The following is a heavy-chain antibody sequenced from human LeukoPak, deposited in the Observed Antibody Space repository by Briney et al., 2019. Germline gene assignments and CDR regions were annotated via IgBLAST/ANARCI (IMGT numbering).Heavy chain of an antibody. J-gene: IGHJ4*02. Sequence: SETLSLTCAVYGGSFSGYYWSWIRQPPGHGLEWIGEINHSGSTNYNPSLKSRVTISVDTSKNQFSLKLSSVTAADTAVYYCARQGAAASTDSYYFDYWGQGTLVTVSS. CDR1: GGSFSGYY. V-gene: IGHV4-34*01. CDR2: INHSGST. CDR3: ARQGAAASTDSYYFDY. D-gene: IGHD6-13*01.